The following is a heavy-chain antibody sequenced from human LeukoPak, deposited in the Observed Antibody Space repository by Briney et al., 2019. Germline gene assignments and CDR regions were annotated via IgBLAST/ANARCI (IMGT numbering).Heavy chain of an antibody. Sequence: GGSLRLSCAASGFTFSNFAMNWVRQAPGKGLEWVSSISGGGANPHYADSVKGRFTISRDNSKNTLYMEMNSLRAEDTAVYYCAKCSYTYGNDAYDIWGQGTMVTASS. J-gene: IGHJ3*02. D-gene: IGHD5-18*01. V-gene: IGHV3-23*01. CDR1: GFTFSNFA. CDR3: AKCSYTYGNDAYDI. CDR2: ISGGGANP.